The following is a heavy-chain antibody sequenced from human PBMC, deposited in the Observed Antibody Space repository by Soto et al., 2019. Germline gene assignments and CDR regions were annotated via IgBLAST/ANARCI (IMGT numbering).Heavy chain of an antibody. D-gene: IGHD3-10*01. CDR1: GGSINSYF. CDR2: IYYSGST. J-gene: IGHJ4*02. Sequence: SETLSLTCTVSGGSINSYFWSWIRQSPGKGLEWIGHIYYSGSTSYSPSLKSRVSISVDTSKNQFSLEVHAVAGADTAVYYCARAGTNMVQFDYWGQGTLVTVSS. CDR3: ARAGTNMVQFDY. V-gene: IGHV4-59*01.